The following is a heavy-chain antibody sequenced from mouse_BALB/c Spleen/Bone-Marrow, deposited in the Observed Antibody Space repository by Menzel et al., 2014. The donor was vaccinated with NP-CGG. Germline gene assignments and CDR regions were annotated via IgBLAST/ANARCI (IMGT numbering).Heavy chain of an antibody. J-gene: IGHJ2*01. Sequence: QLQQSGAELVKPGASVKLSCKASGYTFTSYWMHWVKQRPGQGLEWIGEINPSNGRTNYNEKFKSKATLTVDKSSSTAYMQLSSLTSEDSAVYYCARRTTTVVATDYWGQGTTLTVSS. CDR3: ARRTTTVVATDY. CDR1: GYTFTSYW. CDR2: INPSNGRT. V-gene: IGHV1S81*02. D-gene: IGHD1-1*01.